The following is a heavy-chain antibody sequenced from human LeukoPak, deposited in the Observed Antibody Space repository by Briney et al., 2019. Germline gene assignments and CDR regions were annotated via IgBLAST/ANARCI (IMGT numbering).Heavy chain of an antibody. Sequence: GESLKISCKGSGYSFSNYWIGWVRQMPGKGLEWMGIIYPGDSNTRYSPSFQGQVTISADKSISTAYLQWTSLKASNTAIYYCARQPLVRDCGGDCEFDYWGQGTRVSVSS. CDR2: IYPGDSNT. V-gene: IGHV5-51*01. CDR3: ARQPLVRDCGGDCEFDY. D-gene: IGHD2-21*02. J-gene: IGHJ4*02. CDR1: GYSFSNYW.